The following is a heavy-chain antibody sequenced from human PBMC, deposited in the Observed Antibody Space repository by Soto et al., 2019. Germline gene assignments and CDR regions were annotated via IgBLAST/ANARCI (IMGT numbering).Heavy chain of an antibody. J-gene: IGHJ4*02. V-gene: IGHV1-8*01. CDR3: ARGRIAVAGTCLGY. Sequence: GASVKVSCKASGYTFTSYDINWVRQATGQGLEWMGWMNPNSGNTGYAQKFQGRVTMTRNTSISTAYMELSSLRSEDTAVYYCARGRIAVAGTCLGYWGQGTLVTVSS. CDR1: GYTFTSYD. CDR2: MNPNSGNT. D-gene: IGHD6-19*01.